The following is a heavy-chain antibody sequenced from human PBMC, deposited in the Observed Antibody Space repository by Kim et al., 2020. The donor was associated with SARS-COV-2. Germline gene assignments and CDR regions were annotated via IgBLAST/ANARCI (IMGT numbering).Heavy chain of an antibody. V-gene: IGHV4-34*01. CDR1: GGSFSSYY. Sequence: SETLSLTCGVYGGSFSSYYWSWIRQPPGKGLEWVGEISHSGSTNYNPSLKSRVTISVDTTKNQFSLKLSSVTAADTAVDYCSRVPHAGACHSGYDRFDHWGQGTLVTVSS. D-gene: IGHD5-12*01. CDR2: ISHSGST. J-gene: IGHJ4*02. CDR3: SRVPHAGACHSGYDRFDH.